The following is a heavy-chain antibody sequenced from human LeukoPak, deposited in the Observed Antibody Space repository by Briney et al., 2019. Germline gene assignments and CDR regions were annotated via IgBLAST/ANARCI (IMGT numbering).Heavy chain of an antibody. CDR3: ARGQLSPFTYYYDSSGPYFDY. J-gene: IGHJ4*02. D-gene: IGHD3-22*01. Sequence: PSETLSLTCAVYGGSFSGYYWSWIRQPPGKGLEWSGEINHSGSTNYNPSLKSRVTISVDTSKNQFSLKLSSVTAAHTAVYYCARGQLSPFTYYYDSSGPYFDYWGQGTLVTVSS. CDR2: INHSGST. CDR1: GGSFSGYY. V-gene: IGHV4-34*01.